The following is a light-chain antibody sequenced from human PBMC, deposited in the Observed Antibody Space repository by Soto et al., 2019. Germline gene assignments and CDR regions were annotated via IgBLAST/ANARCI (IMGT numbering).Light chain of an antibody. Sequence: SYELTQPPSVSVAPGKTATITCGGDNIGSRAVHWYQQKPGQAPVLVIYFDADRPSGIPERFSGSNSGNTATLTINRVEAGDEADYNCQVWDGNSDQPVFGGGTQLTVL. V-gene: IGLV3-21*04. CDR2: FDA. CDR1: NIGSRA. J-gene: IGLJ2*01. CDR3: QVWDGNSDQPV.